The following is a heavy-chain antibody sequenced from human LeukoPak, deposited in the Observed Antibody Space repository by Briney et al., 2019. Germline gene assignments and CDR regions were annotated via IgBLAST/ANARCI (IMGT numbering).Heavy chain of an antibody. CDR2: ISYDGSNK. CDR3: AKDLLGGDSGSYYEVGELGMDV. J-gene: IGHJ6*02. Sequence: PGGSLRLSCVVSGFTFSSYGMHWVRQAPGKGLEWVAVISYDGSNKYYADSVKGRFTISRDKSKNTLYLQMNSLRAEDTAVYYCAKDLLGGDSGSYYEVGELGMDVWGQGTTVTVSS. D-gene: IGHD1-26*01. CDR1: GFTFSSYG. V-gene: IGHV3-30*18.